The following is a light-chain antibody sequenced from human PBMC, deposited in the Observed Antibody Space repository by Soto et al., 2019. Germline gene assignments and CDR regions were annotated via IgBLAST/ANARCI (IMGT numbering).Light chain of an antibody. V-gene: IGLV2-11*01. J-gene: IGLJ3*02. Sequence: QSALTQPRSVAGSPGQSVTISCTGARSDVGGYRFVSWYQQHPDKAPKLMIYDVDKRPSGVPDRFSGSKSGNTASLTISRLPAEDDADSFCCSDAGGLTCAFGGGTRLT. CDR1: RSDVGGYRF. CDR3: CSDAGGLTCA. CDR2: DVD.